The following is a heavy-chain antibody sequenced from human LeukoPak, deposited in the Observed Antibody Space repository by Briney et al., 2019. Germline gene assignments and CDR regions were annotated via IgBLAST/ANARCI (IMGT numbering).Heavy chain of an antibody. CDR2: IIPILGIA. CDR3: AREDLQLWLPEYNYGMDV. D-gene: IGHD5-18*01. Sequence: ASVTVSCKASGGTFSSYAISWVRQAPGQGLEWMGRIIPILGIANYAQKFQGRVTITADKSTSTAYMELSSLRSEDTAVYYCAREDLQLWLPEYNYGMDVWGQGTTVTVSS. V-gene: IGHV1-69*04. J-gene: IGHJ6*02. CDR1: GGTFSSYA.